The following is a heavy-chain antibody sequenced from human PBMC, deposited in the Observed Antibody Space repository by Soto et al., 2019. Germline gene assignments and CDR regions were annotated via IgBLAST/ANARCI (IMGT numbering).Heavy chain of an antibody. CDR2: ISSSSSYI. Sequence: GVSLRLSCAASGFTFSSYSMNWVRQAPGKGLEWVSSISSSSSYIYYADSVKGRFTISRDNAMNSLYLQMNSLRAEYTAVYYCARDDDYDYGMDVWGQGTTVTVSS. V-gene: IGHV3-21*01. J-gene: IGHJ6*02. CDR3: ARDDDYDYGMDV. D-gene: IGHD3-16*01. CDR1: GFTFSSYS.